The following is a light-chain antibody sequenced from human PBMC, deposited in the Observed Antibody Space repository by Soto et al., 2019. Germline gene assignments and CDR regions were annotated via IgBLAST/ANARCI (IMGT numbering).Light chain of an antibody. J-gene: IGLJ1*01. CDR1: SSDVGGYNY. CDR3: SSYTSSSTYV. CDR2: DVS. V-gene: IGLV2-14*01. Sequence: QSALTQPASVSGSPGQSITISCTGTSSDVGGYNYVSWYQQHPGKAPKLMIYDVSTRPSGVSNRFSGSKSGNTASLTISGLQAEDEAAYYCSSYTSSSTYVFGTGTKVTVL.